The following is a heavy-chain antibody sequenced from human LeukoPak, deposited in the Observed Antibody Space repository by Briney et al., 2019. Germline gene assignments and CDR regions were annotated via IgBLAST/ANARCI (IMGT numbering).Heavy chain of an antibody. J-gene: IGHJ4*02. V-gene: IGHV3-53*01. CDR1: EFSVGSNY. CDR2: IYSGGST. D-gene: IGHD3-10*01. CDR3: AKDYRYGSGSNDY. Sequence: GGSLRLSCAASEFSVGSNYMTWVRQAPGKGLEWVSLIYSGGSTYYADSVKGRFTISRDNSKNTLYPQMNSLRAEDTAVYYCAKDYRYGSGSNDYWGQGTLVTVSS.